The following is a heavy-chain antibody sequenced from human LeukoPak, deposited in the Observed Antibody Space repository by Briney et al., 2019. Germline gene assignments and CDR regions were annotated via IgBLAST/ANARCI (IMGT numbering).Heavy chain of an antibody. CDR2: ISYSGST. J-gene: IGHJ4*02. CDR3: ARGRPSYCSGGSCYPFDY. V-gene: IGHV4-59*12. D-gene: IGHD2-15*01. Sequence: SETLSLTCTVSGDSITNYYWSWIRQPPGKGLEWIGYISYSGSTNYNPSLKSRVTISVDMSKNQFSLKLSSVTAADTAVYYCARGRPSYCSGGSCYPFDYWGQGTLVTVSS. CDR1: GDSITNYY.